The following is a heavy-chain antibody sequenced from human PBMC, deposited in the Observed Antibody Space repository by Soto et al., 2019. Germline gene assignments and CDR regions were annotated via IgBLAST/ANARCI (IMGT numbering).Heavy chain of an antibody. CDR3: ARGSGYDYRLDF. D-gene: IGHD5-12*01. CDR1: GFTFTSHA. Sequence: EVQLVESGGGLVQPGGSLRLSCLGSGFTFTSHAINWVRQAPGKGLEWVSYISGDGSAIFEADSVKGRFAVSRDNSKTSLYLQMNSLRDEDTAVYYCARGSGYDYRLDFGGQGTLVTVSS. J-gene: IGHJ4*02. CDR2: ISGDGSAI. V-gene: IGHV3-48*02.